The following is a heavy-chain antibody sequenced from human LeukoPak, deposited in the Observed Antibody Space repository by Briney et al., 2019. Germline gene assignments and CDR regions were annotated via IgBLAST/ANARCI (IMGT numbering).Heavy chain of an antibody. V-gene: IGHV4-59*11. J-gene: IGHJ5*02. CDR1: GGSISSHY. Sequence: SETLSLICTVSGGSISSHYWSWIRQPSGKGLEWIGYIYYSGSTNYNPSLKSRVTISVDTSKNQFSLKLSSVTAADTAVYYCARGSTIDSSSWYSDWFDPWGQGTLVTVSS. CDR2: IYYSGST. D-gene: IGHD6-13*01. CDR3: ARGSTIDSSSWYSDWFDP.